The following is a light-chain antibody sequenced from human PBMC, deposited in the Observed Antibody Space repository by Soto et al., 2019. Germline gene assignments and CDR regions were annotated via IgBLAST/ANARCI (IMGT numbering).Light chain of an antibody. CDR3: QQRSNWPRFT. J-gene: IGKJ2*01. CDR1: QSVSNY. V-gene: IGKV3-11*01. CDR2: DAS. Sequence: EIVLTQSPATLSLSPGERATLSCRASQSVSNYLAWYQQKPGQAPRLLIYDASNRATGIPARFSGSGSGTDFTLTIISLEPEAFAVYYCQQRSNWPRFTFGQGTKVEIK.